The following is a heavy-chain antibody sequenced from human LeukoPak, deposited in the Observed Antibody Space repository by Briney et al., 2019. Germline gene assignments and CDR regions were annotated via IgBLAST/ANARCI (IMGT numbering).Heavy chain of an antibody. J-gene: IGHJ5*02. D-gene: IGHD3-10*01. CDR3: AKSRITMVRGVPLDP. CDR1: GFTFSSYG. Sequence: PGGSLRLSCAASGFTFSSYGMHWVRQAPGKGLEWVAVIWYDGSNKYYADSVKGRFTISRDNSKNTLYVQMNSLRAGDTAVYYCAKSRITMVRGVPLDPWGQGTLVTVSS. V-gene: IGHV3-33*06. CDR2: IWYDGSNK.